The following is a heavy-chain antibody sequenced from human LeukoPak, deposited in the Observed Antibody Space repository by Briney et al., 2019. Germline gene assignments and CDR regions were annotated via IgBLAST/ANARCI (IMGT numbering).Heavy chain of an antibody. Sequence: ASVKVSCKASGYTFTSYYMHWVRQAPGQGLEWMGIINPSGGSTSYAQKFQGRVTMTRDMSTSTVYMELSSLRSEDTAVYYCARDDLYYDILTGYHEYYFDYWGQGTLVTVSS. CDR3: ARDDLYYDILTGYHEYYFDY. V-gene: IGHV1-46*01. D-gene: IGHD3-9*01. CDR1: GYTFTSYY. J-gene: IGHJ4*02. CDR2: INPSGGST.